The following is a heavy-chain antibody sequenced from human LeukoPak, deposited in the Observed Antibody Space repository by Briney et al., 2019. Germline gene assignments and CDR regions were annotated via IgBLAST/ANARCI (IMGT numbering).Heavy chain of an antibody. CDR2: IWYDGSNK. CDR3: ARDLGYCTNGVCPNWFDP. J-gene: IGHJ5*02. V-gene: IGHV3-33*01. D-gene: IGHD2-8*01. Sequence: GGSLRLSCAASGLTFSSYGMHWVRQAPGKGLEWVAVIWYDGSNKYYADSVKGRFTISRDNSKDPLYLQMNSLRAEDTAVYYCARDLGYCTNGVCPNWFDPWGQGTLVTVSS. CDR1: GLTFSSYG.